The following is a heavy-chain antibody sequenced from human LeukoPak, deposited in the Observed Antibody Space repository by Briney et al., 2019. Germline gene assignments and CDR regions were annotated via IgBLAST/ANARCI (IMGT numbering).Heavy chain of an antibody. Sequence: SETLSLTCTVSVGSISSSSYYWGWIRQPPGKGLEWIGSIYYSGSTYYNPSLKSRVTISVDTSKNQFSLKLSSVTAADTAVYYCARHDVEAVAGTAVSNYFDYWGQGTLVTVSS. CDR1: VGSISSSSYY. J-gene: IGHJ4*02. CDR2: IYYSGST. CDR3: ARHDVEAVAGTAVSNYFDY. V-gene: IGHV4-39*01. D-gene: IGHD6-19*01.